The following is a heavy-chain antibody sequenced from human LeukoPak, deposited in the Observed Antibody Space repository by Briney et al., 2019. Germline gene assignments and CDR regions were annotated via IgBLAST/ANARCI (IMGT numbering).Heavy chain of an antibody. V-gene: IGHV5-51*01. J-gene: IGHJ5*02. Sequence: GESLQISCKGSGYRFSNYWIGWVRQMPGRGLESMGLIYPGDSDTRYSPSFQGQVTISVDNSISTAYLQWSSLKASDTAMYYCARHFGYDSPVGLWGQGTLVTVSS. D-gene: IGHD3-22*01. CDR3: ARHFGYDSPVGL. CDR1: GYRFSNYW. CDR2: IYPGDSDT.